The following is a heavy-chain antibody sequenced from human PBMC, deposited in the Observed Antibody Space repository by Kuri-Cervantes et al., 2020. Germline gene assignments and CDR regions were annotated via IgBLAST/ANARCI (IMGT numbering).Heavy chain of an antibody. CDR3: ARGKGYNWNDAALDT. Sequence: ASVKVSCKASGYTFITYYIHWVRQAPGQGLEWMGIINPSGGSTSYAQKFQDRVTMTRDTSTTTVYMELSSLRSEDTAVYYCARGKGYNWNDAALDTWGQGTMVTVSS. CDR2: INPSGGST. J-gene: IGHJ3*02. V-gene: IGHV1-46*01. D-gene: IGHD1-1*01. CDR1: GYTFITYY.